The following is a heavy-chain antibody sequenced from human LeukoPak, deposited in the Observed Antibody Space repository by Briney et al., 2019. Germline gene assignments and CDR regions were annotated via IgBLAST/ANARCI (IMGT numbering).Heavy chain of an antibody. J-gene: IGHJ3*02. Sequence: PSETLSLTCAVYGGSFSGYYWSWIRQPPGKGLEWIGEINHSGSTNYNPSLKSRVTISVDTSKNQFSLKLSSVTAADTAVYYCAGPRPTAFDIWGQGTMVTVSS. V-gene: IGHV4-34*01. CDR3: AGPRPTAFDI. CDR1: GGSFSGYY. CDR2: INHSGST.